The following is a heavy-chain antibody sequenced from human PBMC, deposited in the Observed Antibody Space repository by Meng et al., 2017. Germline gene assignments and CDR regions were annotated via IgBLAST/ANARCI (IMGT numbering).Heavy chain of an antibody. CDR1: GSSFSTST. V-gene: IGHV3-21*01. D-gene: IGHD3-10*01. Sequence: GESLKISCAASGSSFSTSTMNWVRQAPGKGLEWVSSISSTGSYINYADSVKGRFTISRDNAKNSLFLQMNSLRAEDTAVYYCARNFTMVRGVLFELTHYYYGMDVWGQGTTVTVSS. CDR3: ARNFTMVRGVLFELTHYYYGMDV. CDR2: ISSTGSYI. J-gene: IGHJ6*02.